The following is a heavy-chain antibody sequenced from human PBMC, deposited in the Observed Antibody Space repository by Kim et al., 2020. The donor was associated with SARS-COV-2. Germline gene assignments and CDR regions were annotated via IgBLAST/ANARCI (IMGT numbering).Heavy chain of an antibody. Sequence: SETLSLTCTVSGGSISSSCYYWGWIRQPPGKGLEWIGSIYYSGSTYYNPSLKSRVTISVDTSKNHFPLKLSSVNAADTAVYYCVRTMVRGVLWFDYLGQGTLVTVSS. CDR1: GGSISSSCYY. J-gene: IGHJ4*02. D-gene: IGHD3-10*01. CDR3: VRTMVRGVLWFDY. V-gene: IGHV4-39*06. CDR2: IYYSGST.